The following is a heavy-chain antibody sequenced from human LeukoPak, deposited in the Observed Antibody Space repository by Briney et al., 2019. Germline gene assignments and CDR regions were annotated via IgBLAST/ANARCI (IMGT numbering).Heavy chain of an antibody. D-gene: IGHD2-15*01. V-gene: IGHV5-51*01. CDR1: GYRFTNYW. CDR3: ATGRYCSGTTCYSSLDF. CDR2: IHPGDSNT. J-gene: IGHJ4*02. Sequence: GGSLQISCKGSGYRFTNYWIAWVRQMPGKGLEWMGIIHPGDSNTRYSPSFQGQVTISVDKSITTAYLQWSSLKASDTAVYYCATGRYCSGTTCYSSLDFWGQGTLVTVSS.